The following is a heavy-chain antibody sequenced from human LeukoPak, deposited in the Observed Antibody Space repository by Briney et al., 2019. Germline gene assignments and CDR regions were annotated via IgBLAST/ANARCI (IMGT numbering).Heavy chain of an antibody. CDR2: IYYSGST. D-gene: IGHD3-10*01. J-gene: IGHJ5*02. CDR3: ALLWFGESNWFDP. CDR1: GGSISSSSYY. V-gene: IGHV4-39*01. Sequence: PSETLSLTCTVSGGSISSSSYYWGWMRQPPGKGLAWIGSIYYSGSTYYNPSLKSRVTISVDTSKSQFSLKLRSVTAADTAVYYCALLWFGESNWFDPWGQGTLVTVSS.